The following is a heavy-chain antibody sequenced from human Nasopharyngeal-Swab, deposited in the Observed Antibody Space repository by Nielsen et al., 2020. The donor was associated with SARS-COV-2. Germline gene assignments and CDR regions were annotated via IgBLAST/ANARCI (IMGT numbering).Heavy chain of an antibody. V-gene: IGHV3-33*01. D-gene: IGHD6-19*01. CDR3: AIDSSGRDY. CDR2: IWYDGSNK. J-gene: IGHJ4*02. Sequence: VRQAPGKGLEWVAVIWYDGSNKYYADSVKGRFTISRDNSKNTLYLQMNSLRAEDTAVYYCAIDSSGRDYWGQGTLVTVSS.